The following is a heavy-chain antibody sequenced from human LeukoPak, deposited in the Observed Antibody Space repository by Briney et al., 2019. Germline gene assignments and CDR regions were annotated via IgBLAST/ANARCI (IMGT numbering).Heavy chain of an antibody. J-gene: IGHJ4*02. CDR1: GFTFNNYA. CDR2: ISDSGGDT. Sequence: GGSLRLSCAVSGFTFNNYAMSWVRQAPGKGLEWASAISDSGGDTYYADSVKGRFTISRDNFKNTLYLQMNSLRAEDTATYYCAKRIQYSSSSAYFDYWGQGTLVTVSS. V-gene: IGHV3-23*01. CDR3: AKRIQYSSSSAYFDY. D-gene: IGHD6-6*01.